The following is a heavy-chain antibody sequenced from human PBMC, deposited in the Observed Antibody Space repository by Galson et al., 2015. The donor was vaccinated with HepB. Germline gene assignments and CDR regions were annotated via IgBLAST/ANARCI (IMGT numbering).Heavy chain of an antibody. CDR2: ISGRGGST. D-gene: IGHD2-2*01. J-gene: IGHJ6*02. Sequence: SLRLSCAASGFTFDSYAMNWVRQAPGKGLEWVSGISGRGGSTYYADSVKGRFTISRDNSKNTLYLQMNSLRAEDTAVYYCAKGRYCASTSCRNRYYYYYDMDVWGQGTMVTVSS. V-gene: IGHV3-23*01. CDR1: GFTFDSYA. CDR3: AKGRYCASTSCRNRYYYYYDMDV.